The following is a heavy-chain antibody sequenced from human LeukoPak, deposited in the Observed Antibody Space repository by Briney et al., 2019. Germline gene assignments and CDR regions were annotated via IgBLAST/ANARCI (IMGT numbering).Heavy chain of an antibody. D-gene: IGHD2-15*01. J-gene: IGHJ4*02. CDR2: ISAYNGNT. CDR1: GYTFTSYG. V-gene: IGHV1-18*01. CDR3: AREANIVVVVAATLVSDY. Sequence: APVKVSCKASGYTFTSYGISWVRQAPGQGLEWMGWISAYNGNTNYAQKLQGRVTMTTDTSTSTAYMELRSLRSDDTAVYYCAREANIVVVVAATLVSDYWGQGTLVTVSS.